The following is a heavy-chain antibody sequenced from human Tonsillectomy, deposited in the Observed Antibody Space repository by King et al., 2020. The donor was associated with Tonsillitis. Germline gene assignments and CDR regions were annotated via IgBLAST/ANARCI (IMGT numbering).Heavy chain of an antibody. CDR3: ARVDGAVGYLDY. J-gene: IGHJ4*02. Sequence: VQLQESGPGLVKPSETLSLTCTVSGGSISSYYWSWIRQPPGKGLEWIGYIYYSGSTNYNPSLKSRVTISVDTSKNQFSLKLSSVTAADTAVYYCARVDGAVGYLDYWGQGTLVTVSS. D-gene: IGHD1-26*01. V-gene: IGHV4-59*01. CDR1: GGSISSYY. CDR2: IYYSGST.